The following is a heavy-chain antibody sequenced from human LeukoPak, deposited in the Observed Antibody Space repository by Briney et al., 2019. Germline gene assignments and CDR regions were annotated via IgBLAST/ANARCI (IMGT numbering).Heavy chain of an antibody. D-gene: IGHD2-2*02. CDR1: GGSISSYY. CDR3: ARLGYCSSTSCYIRQPNNWFDP. CDR2: IYHSGST. J-gene: IGHJ5*02. Sequence: SETLSLACTVSGGSISSYYWGWIRQPPGKGLEWIGSIYHSGSTYYNPSLKSRVTISVDTSKNQFSLKLSSVTAADTAVYYCARLGYCSSTSCYIRQPNNWFDPWGQGTLVTVSS. V-gene: IGHV4-38-2*02.